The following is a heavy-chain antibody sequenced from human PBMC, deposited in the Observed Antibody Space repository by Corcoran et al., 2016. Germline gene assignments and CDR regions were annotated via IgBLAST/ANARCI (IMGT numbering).Heavy chain of an antibody. Sequence: QVQLVESGGGVVQPGRSLRLSCAASGFTFTTYGMHWVRQAPGKGLEWVAFMYYDGSNEHYAESVKGRFTISRDNSKKTLYLQMNSLRAEDTAVYYCARDSGGYNLFRYYYGMDVWGQGTTVTVSS. D-gene: IGHD5-12*01. V-gene: IGHV3-33*01. CDR2: MYYDGSNE. CDR1: GFTFTTYG. CDR3: ARDSGGYNLFRYYYGMDV. J-gene: IGHJ6*02.